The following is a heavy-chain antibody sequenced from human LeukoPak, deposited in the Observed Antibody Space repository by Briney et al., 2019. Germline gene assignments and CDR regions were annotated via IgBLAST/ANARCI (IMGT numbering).Heavy chain of an antibody. CDR2: INPSGGST. CDR3: ARDGVAGVYYFDY. J-gene: IGHJ4*02. CDR1: GYTFTSYY. Sequence: ASVKVSCKASGYTFTSYYMHWVRQAPGQGLEWMGIINPSGGSTNYAQKFQGRVTMTRDMSTSTVYMELSSLRSEDTAVYCCARDGVAGVYYFDYWGQGTLVTVSS. D-gene: IGHD6-19*01. V-gene: IGHV1-46*01.